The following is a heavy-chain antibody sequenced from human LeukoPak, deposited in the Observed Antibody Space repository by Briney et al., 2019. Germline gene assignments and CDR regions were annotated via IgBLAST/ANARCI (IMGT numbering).Heavy chain of an antibody. J-gene: IGHJ4*02. Sequence: GGSLRLSCAASRFTFSDYYMSWVRQAPGKGLEWVSAISGSGGSTYYADSVKGRFTISRDNSKNTLYLQMNSLRAEDTAVYYCAKAAVDTAMETDFDYWGQGTLVTVSS. CDR2: ISGSGGST. V-gene: IGHV3-23*01. CDR1: RFTFSDYY. CDR3: AKAAVDTAMETDFDY. D-gene: IGHD5-18*01.